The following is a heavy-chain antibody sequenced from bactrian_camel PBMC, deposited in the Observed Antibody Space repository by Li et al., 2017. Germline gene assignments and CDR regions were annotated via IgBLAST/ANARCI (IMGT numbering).Heavy chain of an antibody. CDR3: ATDLMVTTGEYTY. V-gene: IGHV3-2*01. CDR1: GFTFSSTS. J-gene: IGHJ4*01. D-gene: IGHD5*01. CDR2: ARGADSNT. Sequence: HVQLVESGGGLVQPGGSLRLSCAASGFTFSSTSMSWVRQAPGKGLEWVSTARGADSNTYYYSDSVKGRFTISRDDAKNTVYLQMNSLKTEDTGVYYCATDLMVTTGEYTYWGQGTQVTVS.